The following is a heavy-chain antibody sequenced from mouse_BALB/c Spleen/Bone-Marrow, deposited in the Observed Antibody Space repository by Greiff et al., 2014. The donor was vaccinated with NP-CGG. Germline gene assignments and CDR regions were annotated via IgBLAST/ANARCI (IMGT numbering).Heavy chain of an antibody. V-gene: IGHV1-62-2*01. CDR2: FYPXXXXX. CDR1: GYTFTESI. CDR3: ARHEDRLRAWFAY. Sequence: QVQLQQSGAELVKPGASVKLSCKASGYTFTESIIHWVKQRSGQGLEWTGWFYPXXXXXXXXXXXXDXXTLTXXKSSSTVYMELSRLTSEDSAVYFCARHEDRLRAWFAYWGQGTLVTVSA. J-gene: IGHJ3*01. D-gene: IGHD3-2*02.